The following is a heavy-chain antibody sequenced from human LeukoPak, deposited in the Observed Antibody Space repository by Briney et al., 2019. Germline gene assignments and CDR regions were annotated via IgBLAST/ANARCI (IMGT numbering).Heavy chain of an antibody. D-gene: IGHD4/OR15-4a*01. Sequence: GASVKVSCKASGYTFTNYYMHWVRQAPGQGLEWMALINPGGGSTEYSQKFQDRLTMTRDKSTSTVYMELNSLRAEDTAVYYCARGLVGQWFFDFWGQGTLVTVSS. CDR3: ARGLVGQWFFDF. J-gene: IGHJ4*02. CDR2: INPGGGST. CDR1: GYTFTNYY. V-gene: IGHV1-46*01.